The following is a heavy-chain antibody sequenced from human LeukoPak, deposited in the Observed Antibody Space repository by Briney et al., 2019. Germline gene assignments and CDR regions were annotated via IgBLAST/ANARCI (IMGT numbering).Heavy chain of an antibody. J-gene: IGHJ3*02. CDR2: IYYSGST. Sequence: SEPLSLICTVSGGSISSYYWSWIRQPPGKGLEWIGYIYYSGSTNHNPSLKSRVTISVDTSKNQFSLTLTSVTAADTAVYYCARNLKDDGSGSYRDGFDIWGQGTMVTVSS. V-gene: IGHV4-59*01. CDR1: GGSISSYY. CDR3: ARNLKDDGSGSYRDGFDI. D-gene: IGHD3-10*01.